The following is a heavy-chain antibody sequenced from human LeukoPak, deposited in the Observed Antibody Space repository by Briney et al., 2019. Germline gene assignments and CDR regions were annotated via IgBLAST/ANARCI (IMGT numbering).Heavy chain of an antibody. CDR3: ARDGRSIQLWFPDF. Sequence: GRSLRLSCAASGFNFSNYAMHWVRQAPGKGLEWVAVIWYDGSNKYYADSVKGRFTISRDNSKNTLYLQMNSLRAQDTAVYYCARDGRSIQLWFPDFSGQATLVTVSS. J-gene: IGHJ4*02. CDR1: GFNFSNYA. D-gene: IGHD5-18*01. CDR2: IWYDGSNK. V-gene: IGHV3-33*01.